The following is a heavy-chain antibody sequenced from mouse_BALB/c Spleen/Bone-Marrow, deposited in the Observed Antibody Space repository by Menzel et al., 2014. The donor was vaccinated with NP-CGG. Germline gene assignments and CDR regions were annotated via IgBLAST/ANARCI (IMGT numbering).Heavy chain of an antibody. V-gene: IGHV5-17*02. CDR1: GFTFSSFG. J-gene: IGHJ3*01. CDR3: ARKHYYSGFAD. D-gene: IGHD1-1*01. Sequence: EVKAVESGGGLVQTGGSRKLSCAASGFTFSSFGMHWVRQAPEKGLEWVAYISSGSSTIYYADTMNGRCTLSRDNPKNTLFLQMSSLRSEDTAMYYCARKHYYSGFADWGQGTLVTVSA. CDR2: ISSGSSTI.